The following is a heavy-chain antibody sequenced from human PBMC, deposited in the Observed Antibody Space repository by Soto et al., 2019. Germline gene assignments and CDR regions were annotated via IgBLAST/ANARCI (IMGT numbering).Heavy chain of an antibody. CDR2: ISGSGGST. J-gene: IGHJ4*02. CDR3: AKDVYDSSGYRGYY. D-gene: IGHD3-22*01. CDR1: GGTFRSYG. Sequence: GPKRLCSAAAGGTFRSYGVSWVSQDKGKGLEWVSDISGSGGSTYYADSVKGRFNISRDNSKNTLYLQMNSLRAEDTAVYYCAKDVYDSSGYRGYYWGQGTLVTVSS. V-gene: IGHV3-23*01.